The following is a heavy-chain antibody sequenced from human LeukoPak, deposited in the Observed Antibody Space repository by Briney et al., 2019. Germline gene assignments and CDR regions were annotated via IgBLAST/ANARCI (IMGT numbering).Heavy chain of an antibody. V-gene: IGHV3-30-3*01. J-gene: IGHJ3*02. Sequence: GGSLRLSCAASGFTFSSYAMSWVRQAPGKGLEWVAVISYDGSNKYYADSVKGRFTISRDNSKNTLYLQMNSLRAEDTAVYYCARDHRWYCSGGSCYSSAFDIWGQGTMVTVSS. CDR2: ISYDGSNK. CDR3: ARDHRWYCSGGSCYSSAFDI. D-gene: IGHD2-15*01. CDR1: GFTFSSYA.